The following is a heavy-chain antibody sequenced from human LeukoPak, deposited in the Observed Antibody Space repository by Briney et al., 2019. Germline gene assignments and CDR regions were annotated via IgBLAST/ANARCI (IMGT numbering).Heavy chain of an antibody. CDR2: ISSSGSTI. D-gene: IGHD5-24*01. CDR3: ARDRDVEWLQLGWYFDL. J-gene: IGHJ2*01. CDR1: GSTFSDYY. V-gene: IGHV3-11*01. Sequence: PGGSLRLSCAASGSTFSDYYMSWIRQAPGKGLEWVSYISSSGSTIYYADSVKGRFTISRDNAKNSLYLQMNSLRAEDTAVYYCARDRDVEWLQLGWYFDLWGRGTLVTVSS.